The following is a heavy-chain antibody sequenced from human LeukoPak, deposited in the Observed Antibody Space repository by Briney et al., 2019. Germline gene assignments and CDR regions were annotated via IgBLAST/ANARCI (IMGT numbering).Heavy chain of an antibody. CDR2: IYYSGST. Sequence: NPSETLSLTCAVYGGSFSGYYWSWIRQPPGKGLEWIGYIYYSGSTNYSPSLKSRLTISVDTSKNQFSLKLSSVTAADTAVYYCARTYGSSGLGYFDLWGRGTLVTVSS. V-gene: IGHV4-59*01. D-gene: IGHD6-13*01. CDR3: ARTYGSSGLGYFDL. CDR1: GGSFSGYY. J-gene: IGHJ2*01.